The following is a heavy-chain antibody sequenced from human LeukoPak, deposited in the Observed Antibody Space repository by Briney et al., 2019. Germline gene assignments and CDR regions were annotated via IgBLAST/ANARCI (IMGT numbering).Heavy chain of an antibody. CDR2: ITSSSSTI. D-gene: IGHD5-12*01. V-gene: IGHV3-48*01. CDR3: ARSGSGYLRYYFDY. CDR1: GFTFSSYN. J-gene: IGHJ4*02. Sequence: GGSLRLSCAASGFTFSSYNMNWVRQAPGKGLEWVSYITSSSSTIYYADSVKGRFTISRDNAKNSLYLQMNSLRAEDTAVYYCARSGSGYLRYYFDYWGQGTLVTVSS.